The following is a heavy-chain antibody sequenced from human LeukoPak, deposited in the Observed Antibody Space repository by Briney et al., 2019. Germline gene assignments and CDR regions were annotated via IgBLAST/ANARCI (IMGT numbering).Heavy chain of an antibody. CDR3: ATIAAAGEADY. CDR2: ISYDGSNK. D-gene: IGHD6-13*01. CDR1: GFTFSSYA. J-gene: IGHJ4*02. V-gene: IGHV3-30*01. Sequence: GGSLRLSCAASGFTFSSYAMHWVRQAPGKGLEWVAVISYDGSNKYYADSVKGRFTISRDNSKSTLYLQMNSLRAEDTAVYYCATIAAAGEADYWGQGTLVTVSS.